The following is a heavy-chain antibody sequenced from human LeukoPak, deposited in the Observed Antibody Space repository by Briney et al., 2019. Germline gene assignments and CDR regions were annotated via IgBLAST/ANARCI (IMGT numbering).Heavy chain of an antibody. V-gene: IGHV3-11*04. D-gene: IGHD6-13*01. CDR2: ISSSGSTI. CDR3: AREGGEGIAAAGIDY. J-gene: IGHJ4*02. Sequence: PGGSLRLSCAASGFTFSDYYMSWIRQAPGKGLEWVSYISSSGSTIYYADSVKGRFTISRDNSKNTLYLQMNSLRAEDTAVYYCAREGGEGIAAAGIDYWGQGTLVTVSS. CDR1: GFTFSDYY.